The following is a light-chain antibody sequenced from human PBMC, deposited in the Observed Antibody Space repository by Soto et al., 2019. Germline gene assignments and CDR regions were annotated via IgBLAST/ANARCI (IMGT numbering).Light chain of an antibody. CDR3: QQYGSSPWT. V-gene: IGKV3-20*01. J-gene: IGKJ1*01. CDR1: QSVSSN. Sequence: VLTQSPATLSVSPWEKEKLYCRASQSVSSNLAWYQQKPGQAPRLLIYGASSRATGIPDRFSGSGSGTDFTLTISRLEPEDFAVYYCQQYGSSPWTSGQGTKVDIK. CDR2: GAS.